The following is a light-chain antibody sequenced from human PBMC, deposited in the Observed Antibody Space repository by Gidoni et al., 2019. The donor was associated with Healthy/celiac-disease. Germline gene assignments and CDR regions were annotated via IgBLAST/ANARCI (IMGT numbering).Light chain of an antibody. Sequence: DIQMTQSPSTLSASVGDRVTITCRASQSISSGLAWYQQKPGKAPKLLIYDASRLESGVPSRFSGSGSGTEFTLTISSLQPDDFATYYCQQYNSYSPWTFGQGTKVEIK. V-gene: IGKV1-5*01. CDR2: DAS. J-gene: IGKJ1*01. CDR1: QSISSG. CDR3: QQYNSYSPWT.